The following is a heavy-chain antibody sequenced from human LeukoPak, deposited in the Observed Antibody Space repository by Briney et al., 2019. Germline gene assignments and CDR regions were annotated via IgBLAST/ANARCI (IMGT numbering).Heavy chain of an antibody. CDR2: IYYSGST. Sequence: PSETLSLTCTVSGGSISSSSYYWGWIRQPPGKGLEWIGSIYYSGSTYYNPSLKSRVTISVDTSKNQFSLKLSSVTAADTAVYYCARLGYYYGSGSYYGAFDIWGQGTMVTVSS. V-gene: IGHV4-39*01. CDR1: GGSISSSSYY. J-gene: IGHJ3*02. D-gene: IGHD3-10*01. CDR3: ARLGYYYGSGSYYGAFDI.